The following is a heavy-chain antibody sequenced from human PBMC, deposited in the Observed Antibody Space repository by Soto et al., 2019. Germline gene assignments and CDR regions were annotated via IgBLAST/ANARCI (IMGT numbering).Heavy chain of an antibody. CDR3: AKETVHGDYAGLDY. CDR2: ISGSGDST. V-gene: IGHV3-23*01. Sequence: GSLRLSCAASGFIFSTYAMSWVRQAPGKGLGWVSGISGSGDSTHHADSVKGRFTISRDNSKNTVYLQMNSLRAEDTAVYYCAKETVHGDYAGLDYWGQGTLVTVSS. D-gene: IGHD4-17*01. J-gene: IGHJ4*02. CDR1: GFIFSTYA.